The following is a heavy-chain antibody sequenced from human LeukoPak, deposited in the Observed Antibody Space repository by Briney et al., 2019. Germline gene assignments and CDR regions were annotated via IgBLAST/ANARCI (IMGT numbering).Heavy chain of an antibody. D-gene: IGHD1-26*01. V-gene: IGHV1-3*01. CDR2: INAGNGNT. CDR3: ARDPSSGSCYYYGMDV. CDR1: GYTFTSYA. J-gene: IGHJ6*02. Sequence: ASVKVSCKASGYTFTSYAMHWVRQAPGQRLEWMGWINAGNGNTKYSQKFQGRVTITRDTSASTAYMEPSSLRSEDTAVYYCARDPSSGSCYYYGMDVWGQGTTVTVSS.